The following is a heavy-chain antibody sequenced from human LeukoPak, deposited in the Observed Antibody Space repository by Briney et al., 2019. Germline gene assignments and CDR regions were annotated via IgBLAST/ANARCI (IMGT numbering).Heavy chain of an antibody. Sequence: SETLSLTCTVSGGSISSSSYYWGWIRQPPGKGLEWIGSIYYSGSTYYNPSLKSRVTISVDTSKNQFSLKLSSVTAADTAVYYCARTVPHNTVTTVELDYWGQGTLVTVSS. CDR2: IYYSGST. D-gene: IGHD4-11*01. J-gene: IGHJ4*02. V-gene: IGHV4-39*01. CDR3: ARTVPHNTVTTVELDY. CDR1: GGSISSSSYY.